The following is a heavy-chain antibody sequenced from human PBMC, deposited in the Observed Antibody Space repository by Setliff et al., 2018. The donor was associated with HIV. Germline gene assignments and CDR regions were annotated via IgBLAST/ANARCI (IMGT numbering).Heavy chain of an antibody. V-gene: IGHV4-39*07. CDR1: GGSISVNNYY. CDR2: VHKSGNS. CDR3: ARLVSSSSKFDS. J-gene: IGHJ4*02. D-gene: IGHD6-6*01. Sequence: SETLSLTCSVSGGSISVNNYYWAWVRQPPGKGLEWIGSVHKSGNSYYNPSLKSRVTVSVDTSKNQFSLRLNSVTAADTAVYYCARLVSSSSKFDSWGQGTLVTVSS.